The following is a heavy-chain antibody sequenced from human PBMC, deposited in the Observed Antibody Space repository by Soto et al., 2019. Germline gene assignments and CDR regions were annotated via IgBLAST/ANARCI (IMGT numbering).Heavy chain of an antibody. Sequence: QVQLQESGPGLVKPSQTLSLTCTVSGGSINSGGYCWSWIRQHPVKGLVWIGCISYGGSTTYNPSLKSRVTISVDTSMNQFSLKLPSGTAADTAVYYCSRGILVWGQGALITVSS. CDR2: ISYGGST. CDR3: SRGILV. D-gene: IGHD5-18*01. J-gene: IGHJ4*02. V-gene: IGHV4-31*03. CDR1: GGSINSGGYC.